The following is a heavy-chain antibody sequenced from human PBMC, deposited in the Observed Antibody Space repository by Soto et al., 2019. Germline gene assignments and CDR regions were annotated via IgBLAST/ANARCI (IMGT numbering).Heavy chain of an antibody. D-gene: IGHD4-17*01. V-gene: IGHV3-7*01. J-gene: IGHJ4*02. CDR1: GFMFSNYW. CDR2: IKQDGSDN. Sequence: GGSLRLSCAASGFMFSNYWMSWVRQAPGKGLEWVAIIKQDGSDNYYVDSVKGRFTISRDNAKNSLDLQMNSLRIEDAAVYYCARNRDYAFDYWGRGTLVTVSS. CDR3: ARNRDYAFDY.